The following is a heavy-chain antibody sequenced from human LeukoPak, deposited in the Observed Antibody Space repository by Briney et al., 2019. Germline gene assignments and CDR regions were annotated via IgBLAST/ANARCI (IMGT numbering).Heavy chain of an antibody. D-gene: IGHD3-16*01. J-gene: IGHJ3*02. CDR1: GFTFSNYW. V-gene: IGHV3-7*01. CDR2: IKKDGSEK. Sequence: GSLRLSCVASGFTFSNYWMSWVRQAPGKGLEWVANIKKDGSEKYFVDSVKGRFTISRDNAKKSLYLQMNSLRVEDTAVYYCAKDIGAATVYDAFDIWGQGTMVTVSS. CDR3: AKDIGAATVYDAFDI.